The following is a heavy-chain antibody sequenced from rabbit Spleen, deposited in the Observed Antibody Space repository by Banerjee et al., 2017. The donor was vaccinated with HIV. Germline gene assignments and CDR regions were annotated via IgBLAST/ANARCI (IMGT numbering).Heavy chain of an antibody. V-gene: IGHV1S45*01. CDR3: ARDTGTSFSSYGMDL. D-gene: IGHD7-1*01. CDR1: GIDFSSIYY. CDR2: IDAGSSGST. J-gene: IGHJ6*01. Sequence: QEQLEESGGGLVQPEGSLTLTCKASGIDFSSIYYTCWVRQAPGKGLEWIACIDAGSSGSTAYPNWVNGRFTISKASSTTVTLQMTSLTAADTATYFCARDTGTSFSSYGMDLWGPGTLVTVS.